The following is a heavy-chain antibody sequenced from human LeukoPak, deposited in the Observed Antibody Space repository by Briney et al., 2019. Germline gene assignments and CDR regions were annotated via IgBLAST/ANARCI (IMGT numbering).Heavy chain of an antibody. J-gene: IGHJ5*02. CDR3: AREFYTALRS. Sequence: SETLSLTCSVSGGSISSYYWSWIRQPPGRGLEWIGYISYSGSTNYNPSLKSRVTISVDTSKNQFSLKLSSVTAADTAVYYCAREFYTALRSWGQGTLVTVPS. D-gene: IGHD2-2*02. V-gene: IGHV4-59*01. CDR1: GGSISSYY. CDR2: ISYSGST.